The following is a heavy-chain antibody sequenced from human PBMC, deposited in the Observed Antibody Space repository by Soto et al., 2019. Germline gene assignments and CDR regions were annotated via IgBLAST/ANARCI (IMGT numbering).Heavy chain of an antibody. D-gene: IGHD3-22*01. CDR2: ISDSGST. V-gene: IGHV4-31*03. CDR1: GGSISDGYY. Sequence: SETLSLTCTVSGGSISDGYYWSWIRQHPGKGLEWIGSISDSGSTSYNPSLKSRLTISVDTSKNQFSLNLRSVAAADTAVYYCARRDRSGFSYWLDTWGQGTLVTVSS. J-gene: IGHJ5*02. CDR3: ARRDRSGFSYWLDT.